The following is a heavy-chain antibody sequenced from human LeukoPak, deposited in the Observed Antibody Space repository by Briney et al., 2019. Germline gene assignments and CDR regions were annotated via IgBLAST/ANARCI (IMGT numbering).Heavy chain of an antibody. CDR2: IYTSGST. CDR1: GGSISSGSYY. D-gene: IGHD3-3*01. CDR3: ARVVGDKGIGIDP. V-gene: IGHV4-61*02. J-gene: IGHJ5*02. Sequence: SETLSLTCTVSGGSISSGSYYWSWIRQPAGKGLEWIGRIYTSGSTNYNPSLKSRVTISVDTSKNQFSPKLSSVTAADTAVYYCARVVGDKGIGIDPWGQGTLVTVSS.